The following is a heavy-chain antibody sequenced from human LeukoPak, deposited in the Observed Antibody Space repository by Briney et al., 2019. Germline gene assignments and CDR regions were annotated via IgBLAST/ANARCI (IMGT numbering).Heavy chain of an antibody. CDR2: IYHSGST. CDR3: ARDIGTAEPTFDY. J-gene: IGHJ4*02. Sequence: SGTLSLTCAVSGGSTSSSNWWSWVRQPPGKGLEWIGEIYHSGSTYYNPSLKSRVTISVDTSKNQFSLKLSSVTAADTAVYYCARDIGTAEPTFDYWGQGTLVTVSS. CDR1: GGSTSSSNW. D-gene: IGHD6-13*01. V-gene: IGHV4-4*02.